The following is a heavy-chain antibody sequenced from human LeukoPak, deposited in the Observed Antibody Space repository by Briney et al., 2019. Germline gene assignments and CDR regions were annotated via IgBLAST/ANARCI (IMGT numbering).Heavy chain of an antibody. CDR2: IYYSGST. CDR1: GGSISSYY. CDR3: ARQPSYYFDY. V-gene: IGHV4-59*08. J-gene: IGHJ4*02. Sequence: SETLSLTCTVSGGSISSYYWSWIRQPPGKGLERIGYIYYSGSTNYNPSLKSRVTISVDTSKNQFSLKLSSVTAADTAVYYCARQPSYYFDYWGQGTLVTVSS. D-gene: IGHD3-16*02.